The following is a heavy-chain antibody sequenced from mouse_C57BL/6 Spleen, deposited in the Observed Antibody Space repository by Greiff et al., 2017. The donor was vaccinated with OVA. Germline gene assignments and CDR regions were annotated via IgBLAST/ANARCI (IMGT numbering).Heavy chain of an antibody. Sequence: QVQLKQSGAELVKPGASVKISCKASGYAFSSYWMNWVKQRPGKGLEWIGQIYPGDGDTNYNGKFKGKATLTADKSSSTAYMQLSSLTSEDSAVYFCARKGDGYSYYFDYWGQGTTLTVSS. CDR2: IYPGDGDT. J-gene: IGHJ2*01. CDR1: GYAFSSYW. V-gene: IGHV1-80*01. CDR3: ARKGDGYSYYFDY. D-gene: IGHD2-3*01.